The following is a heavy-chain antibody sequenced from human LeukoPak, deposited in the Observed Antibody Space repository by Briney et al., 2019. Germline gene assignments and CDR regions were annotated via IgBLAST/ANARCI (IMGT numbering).Heavy chain of an antibody. CDR3: AKDLSVVGAHDSFDV. CDR2: ISYDGNTI. V-gene: IGHV3-30*18. Sequence: PGGSLRLSCAASGXSFSSYGMHWVRQVPGKGREWLTVISYDGNTIYYADSVKGRFTISRDNSKNTLYLQMNSLRIEDTAVYYCAKDLSVVGAHDSFDVWGQGTLVTVSS. D-gene: IGHD1-26*01. J-gene: IGHJ3*01. CDR1: GXSFSSYG.